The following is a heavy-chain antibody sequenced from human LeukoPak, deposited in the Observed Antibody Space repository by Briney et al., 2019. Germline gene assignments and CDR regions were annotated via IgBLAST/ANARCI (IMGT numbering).Heavy chain of an antibody. Sequence: SETLSLTCTVSGGSTSSYYWNWIRQPPGKGLEWIGYISYSGSTNYNPSLKSRLTISADSSKNQFSLKVSSVTAADTAVYYCARRRELLRSNWYFDLWGRGTLVTVSS. CDR3: ARRRELLRSNWYFDL. CDR2: ISYSGST. J-gene: IGHJ2*01. V-gene: IGHV4-59*08. CDR1: GGSTSSYY. D-gene: IGHD1-26*01.